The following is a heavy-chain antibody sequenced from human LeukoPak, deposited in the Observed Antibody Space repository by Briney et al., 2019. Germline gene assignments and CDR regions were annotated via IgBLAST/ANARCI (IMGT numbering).Heavy chain of an antibody. J-gene: IGHJ4*02. CDR2: IYYSGRT. CDR3: ARSYDILTGPSYYFDY. D-gene: IGHD3-9*01. V-gene: IGHV4-39*07. Sequence: SETLSLTCTVSGGSISSSNYYWGWIRQPPGKGLEWIGSIYYSGRTYYNPSLKSRVTISVDTSKNQFSLKLSSLTAADTAVYYCARSYDILTGPSYYFDYWGQGTLVTVSS. CDR1: GGSISSSNYY.